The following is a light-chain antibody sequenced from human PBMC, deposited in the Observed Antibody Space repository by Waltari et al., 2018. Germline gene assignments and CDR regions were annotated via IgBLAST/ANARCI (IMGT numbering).Light chain of an antibody. CDR1: QDITNR. J-gene: IGKJ1*01. CDR2: DAS. V-gene: IGKV1-33*01. Sequence: DIQMTQSPSSLFASVGDRVTLTCQASQDITNRLIWYQQKPGKAPKLLIYDASNLETGVPSRFSGSGSGTDFAFTISSLQPEDIATYYCQQYENLPRTFGQGTKVEIK. CDR3: QQYENLPRT.